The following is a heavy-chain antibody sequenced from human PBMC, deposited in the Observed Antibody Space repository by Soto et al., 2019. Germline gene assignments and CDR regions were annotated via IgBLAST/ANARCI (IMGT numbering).Heavy chain of an antibody. D-gene: IGHD6-19*01. CDR3: ARVRQWLDRKWFDP. Sequence: SETLSLTCAVYGGSFSGYYWSWIRQPPGKGLEWIGEINHSGSTNYNPSLKGRVTISVDTSKNQFSLKLSSVTAADTAVYYCARVRQWLDRKWFDPWGQGTLVTVSS. CDR2: INHSGST. CDR1: GGSFSGYY. V-gene: IGHV4-34*01. J-gene: IGHJ5*02.